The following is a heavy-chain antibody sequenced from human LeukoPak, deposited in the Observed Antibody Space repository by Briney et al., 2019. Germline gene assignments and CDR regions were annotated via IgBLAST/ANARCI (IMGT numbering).Heavy chain of an antibody. D-gene: IGHD6-13*01. CDR3: ARDGRLESSSWYLYYYYYMDV. CDR2: VIHDGSKE. Sequence: GGSLRLSCDASGFTFRTYGMHWVRQAPGKGLEWVAVVIHDGSKEFYADSVKGRFTISRDNAKNSLYLQMNSLRAEDTAVYYCARDGRLESSSWYLYYYYYMDVWGKGTTVTISS. V-gene: IGHV3-30*03. J-gene: IGHJ6*03. CDR1: GFTFRTYG.